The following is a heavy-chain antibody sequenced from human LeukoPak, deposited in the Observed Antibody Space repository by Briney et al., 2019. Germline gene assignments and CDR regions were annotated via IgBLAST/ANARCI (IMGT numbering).Heavy chain of an antibody. V-gene: IGHV1-18*04. D-gene: IGHD3-9*01. CDR1: GYTFTSYG. CDR2: ISAYNGNT. Sequence: GASVKVSCKASGYTFTSYGISWVRQAPGQGLEWMGWISAYNGNTNYAQKLQGRVTMTTDTSTSTAYMELRSLRSDDTAVYYWARDARYFDWLPPAYFDYWGQGTLVTVSS. J-gene: IGHJ4*02. CDR3: ARDARYFDWLPPAYFDY.